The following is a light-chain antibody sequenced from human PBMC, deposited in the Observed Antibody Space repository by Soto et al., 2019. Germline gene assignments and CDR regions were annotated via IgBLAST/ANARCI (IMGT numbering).Light chain of an antibody. J-gene: IGKJ5*01. Sequence: MQVAQGPSVVFGGVRDRVNITGRASQSISSWLAWYQRKPGKAPKFIIYGASTLQSGVPSRFTGIGSGTEVTLTVKSPKPADFATYSCHQSYTSPTTCGEGTRLEIK. CDR2: GAS. V-gene: IGKV1-5*01. CDR1: QSISSW. CDR3: HQSYTSPTT.